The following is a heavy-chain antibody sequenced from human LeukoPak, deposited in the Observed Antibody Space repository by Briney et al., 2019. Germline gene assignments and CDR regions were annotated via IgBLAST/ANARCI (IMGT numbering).Heavy chain of an antibody. CDR1: GGSISGYY. CDR3: ARYLSSGLDY. V-gene: IGHV4-59*01. J-gene: IGHJ4*02. D-gene: IGHD3-10*01. Sequence: PSETLSLTCTVSGGSISGYYWSWIRQPPGKGLEWIGYIYYSGSTSYNPSLKSRVTISVDTSKNQFSLKLSSVTAADTAVYYCARYLSSGLDYWGQGTLDTVSS. CDR2: IYYSGST.